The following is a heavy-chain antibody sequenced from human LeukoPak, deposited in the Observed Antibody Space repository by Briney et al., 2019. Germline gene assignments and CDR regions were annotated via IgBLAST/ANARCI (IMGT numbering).Heavy chain of an antibody. J-gene: IGHJ4*02. Sequence: SETLSLTCAVYGGSFSGYYWSWIRQPPGKGLEWIGEINHSGSTNYNPSLKSRVTISVDTSKNQFSLKLSSVTAADTAVYYCARDIKDYWGQGTLVTVSS. CDR2: INHSGST. D-gene: IGHD1-14*01. CDR1: GGSFSGYY. CDR3: ARDIKDY. V-gene: IGHV4-34*01.